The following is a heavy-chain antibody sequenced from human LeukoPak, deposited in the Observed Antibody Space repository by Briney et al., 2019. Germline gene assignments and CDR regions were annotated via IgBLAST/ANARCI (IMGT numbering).Heavy chain of an antibody. Sequence: GASVKVSCKASGYTFTSYGISWVRQAPGQGLEWMGWISAYNGNTNYAQKLQGRVTMTTDTSTSTAYMELRSLRSDDTAVYYCARERGFAGYYGSESSNRFDPWGQGTLVTVSS. J-gene: IGHJ5*02. CDR1: GYTFTSYG. V-gene: IGHV1-18*01. D-gene: IGHD3-10*01. CDR3: ARERGFAGYYGSESSNRFDP. CDR2: ISAYNGNT.